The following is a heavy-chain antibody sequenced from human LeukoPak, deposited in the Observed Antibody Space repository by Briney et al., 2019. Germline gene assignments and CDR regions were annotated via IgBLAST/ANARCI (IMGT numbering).Heavy chain of an antibody. Sequence: GASVKVSCKASGYTFTDYNVYWVRQAPGQGPEWMGWIQPKSGGTIYAQRFQGRVTMTRDRSISTAYMELSSLRYDDTAVYYCARDVYYGSGSPRLDYWGQGTLVTVSS. CDR2: IQPKSGGT. CDR1: GYTFTDYN. D-gene: IGHD3-10*01. V-gene: IGHV1-2*02. CDR3: ARDVYYGSGSPRLDY. J-gene: IGHJ4*02.